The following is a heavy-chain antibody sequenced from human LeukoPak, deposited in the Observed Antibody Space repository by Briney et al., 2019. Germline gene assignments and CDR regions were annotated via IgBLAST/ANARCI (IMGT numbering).Heavy chain of an antibody. CDR1: GYTFTGYY. CDR3: ARRGGLLGFFDY. V-gene: IGHV1-2*02. CDR2: INPNSGGT. Sequence: ASVKVSCKASGYTFTGYYMHWVRQAPGQGLEWMGWINPNSGGTNYAQKFQSRVTMTRDTSISTAYMELSRLRSDDTAVYYCARRGGLLGFFDYWGQGTLVTVSS. J-gene: IGHJ4*02. D-gene: IGHD3-16*01.